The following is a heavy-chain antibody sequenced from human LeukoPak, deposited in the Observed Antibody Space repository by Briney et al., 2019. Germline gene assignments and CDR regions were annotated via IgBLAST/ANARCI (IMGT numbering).Heavy chain of an antibody. CDR2: ISSSSSYI. CDR3: AREGMLPGYDY. D-gene: IGHD1-14*01. Sequence: GGSLRLSCAASGFTFSRYSMNWVRQAPGKGLEWVSSISSSSSYIYYADSVKGRSTISRDNAQNSLYLQMNSLRAEDTAVYYCAREGMLPGYDYWGQGTLVTVSS. J-gene: IGHJ4*02. CDR1: GFTFSRYS. V-gene: IGHV3-21*01.